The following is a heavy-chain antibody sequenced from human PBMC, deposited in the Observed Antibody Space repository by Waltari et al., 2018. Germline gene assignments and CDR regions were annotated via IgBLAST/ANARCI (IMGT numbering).Heavy chain of an antibody. Sequence: QVQLVESGGGVVQPGRSLRLSCVVSGFTFRSPNMHWVRQSPGKGLEWVADIWYDGSKENYVDSVKGRFRISRDNSKNTVYLQLDRVSADDTAVYFCARGRYSSSSYIDYWGRGTLVTVSS. D-gene: IGHD6-6*01. J-gene: IGHJ4*02. CDR1: GFTFRSPN. CDR3: ARGRYSSSSYIDY. CDR2: IWYDGSKE. V-gene: IGHV3-33*01.